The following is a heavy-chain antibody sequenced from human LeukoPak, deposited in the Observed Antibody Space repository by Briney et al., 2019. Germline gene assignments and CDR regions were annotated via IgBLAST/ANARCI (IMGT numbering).Heavy chain of an antibody. V-gene: IGHV4-59*08. CDR1: GGSISSYY. CDR3: ATSKLQLFPFDY. CDR2: IYYRGGT. J-gene: IGHJ4*02. D-gene: IGHD3-10*01. Sequence: SETLSLTCTVSGGSISSYYWSWIRQPPGKGLEWVGNIYYRGGTNYNPSLKSRLTISVDTSKNQFSLKLSSVTAADTAVYYCATSKLQLFPFDYWGQGTLVTVSS.